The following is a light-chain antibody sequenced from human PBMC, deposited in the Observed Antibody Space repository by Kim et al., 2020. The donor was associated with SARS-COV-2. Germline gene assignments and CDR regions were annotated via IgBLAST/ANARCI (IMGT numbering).Light chain of an antibody. CDR2: DAS. CDR3: QQYDTFPRT. CDR1: RDINSY. Sequence: STPLGDRVTITCQASRDINSYLNWYQQKLGKAPKLLIYDASNLETGVPSRFSGSGFGTHFTLTISSLQPEDIATYYCQQYDTFPRTFGQGTKLEI. V-gene: IGKV1-33*01. J-gene: IGKJ2*01.